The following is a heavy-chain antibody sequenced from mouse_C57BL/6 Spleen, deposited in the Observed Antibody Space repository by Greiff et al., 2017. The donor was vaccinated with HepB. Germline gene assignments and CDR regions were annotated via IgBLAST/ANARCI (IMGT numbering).Heavy chain of an antibody. CDR3: ARHGGNAMDY. J-gene: IGHJ4*01. CDR1: GFTFSSYG. CDR2: ISSGGSYT. Sequence: VQLKESGGDLVKPGGSLKLSCAASGFTFSSYGMSWVRQTPDKRLEWVATISSGGSYTYYPDSVKGRFTISRDNAKNTLYLQMSSLKSEDTAMYYCARHGGNAMDYWGQGTSVTVSS. V-gene: IGHV5-6*01.